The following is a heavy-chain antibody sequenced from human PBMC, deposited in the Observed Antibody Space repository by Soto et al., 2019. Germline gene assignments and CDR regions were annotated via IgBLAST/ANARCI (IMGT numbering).Heavy chain of an antibody. V-gene: IGHV3-30*03. D-gene: IGHD1-26*01. CDR2: VSYDGKNK. Sequence: QVQLVESGGGVVHPGRSRTLSCVASGFTFRLYGMHWVRQAPGKGLEWVAAVSYDGKNKWYGDSVQGRFTISRDNSKNTVFLQMSSLRTEDTAVYYCARGREVAAVQDWWGQGSVVAVSS. CDR1: GFTFRLYG. J-gene: IGHJ1*01. CDR3: ARGREVAAVQDW.